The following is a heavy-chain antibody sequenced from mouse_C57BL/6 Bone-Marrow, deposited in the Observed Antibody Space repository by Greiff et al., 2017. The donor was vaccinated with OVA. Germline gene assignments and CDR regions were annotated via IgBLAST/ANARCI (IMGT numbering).Heavy chain of an antibody. CDR2: IYPRSGNT. CDR3: ARQVTTVVAPYYAMDY. D-gene: IGHD1-1*01. V-gene: IGHV1-81*01. Sequence: VQLQQSGAELARPGASVKLSCKASGYTFTSYGISWVKQRTGQGLEWIGEIYPRSGNTYYNEKFKGKATLTAEKSSSTAHMELRSLTSEDSAVYFCARQVTTVVAPYYAMDYWGQGTSVTVSS. J-gene: IGHJ4*01. CDR1: GYTFTSYG.